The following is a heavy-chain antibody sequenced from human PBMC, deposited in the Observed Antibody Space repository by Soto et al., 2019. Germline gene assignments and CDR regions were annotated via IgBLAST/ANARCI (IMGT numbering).Heavy chain of an antibody. V-gene: IGHV3-30-3*01. Sequence: QVQLVESGGGVVQPGRSLRLSCAASGFTFSSYAMHWVRQAPGKGLEWVAVISYDGSNKYYADSVKGRFTISRDNAKNTLNLQMNSLRAEDTAVYYCARDQDSDYYYYGMDVWGQGTTVTVSS. CDR2: ISYDGSNK. CDR1: GFTFSSYA. CDR3: ARDQDSDYYYYGMDV. J-gene: IGHJ6*02.